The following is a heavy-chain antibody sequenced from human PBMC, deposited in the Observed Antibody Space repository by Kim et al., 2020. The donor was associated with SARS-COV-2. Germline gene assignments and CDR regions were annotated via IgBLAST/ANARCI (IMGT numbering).Heavy chain of an antibody. J-gene: IGHJ6*02. Sequence: KGRFTISRDNAKNALFLQMNSLRAEDTAVYYCARPPEGSGWHYYYGLDGWGQGTTVTVSS. CDR3: ARPPEGSGWHYYYGLDG. D-gene: IGHD6-19*01. V-gene: IGHV3-11*06.